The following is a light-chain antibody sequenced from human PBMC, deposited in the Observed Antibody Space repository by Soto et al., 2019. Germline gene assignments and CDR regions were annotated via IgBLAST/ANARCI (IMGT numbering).Light chain of an antibody. CDR3: QQYDGPPWT. J-gene: IGKJ1*01. CDR1: QIISSIY. Sequence: EIVLTQSPGTLSLSPGGRATLSCRTSQIISSIYLAWYQQKPGQAPRLLIYDASSRATGIPDRFSGGGSGTDFTLYISRLEPEDSAVYFCQQYDGPPWTFGRGTRLEI. V-gene: IGKV3-20*01. CDR2: DAS.